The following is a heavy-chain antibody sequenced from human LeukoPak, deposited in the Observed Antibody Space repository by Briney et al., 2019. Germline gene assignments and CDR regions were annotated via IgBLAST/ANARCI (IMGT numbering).Heavy chain of an antibody. CDR2: ISYDGSNK. D-gene: IGHD6-19*01. CDR3: AKDLDSSGWYFYYYYYGMDV. J-gene: IGHJ6*02. CDR1: GFTFTTYS. Sequence: GGSLRLSCAASGFTFTTYSLHWVRQAPGKGLEWVAVISYDGSNKYYADSVKGRFTISRDNSKNTLYLQMNSLRAEDTAVYYCAKDLDSSGWYFYYYYYGMDVWGQGTTVTVSS. V-gene: IGHV3-30*04.